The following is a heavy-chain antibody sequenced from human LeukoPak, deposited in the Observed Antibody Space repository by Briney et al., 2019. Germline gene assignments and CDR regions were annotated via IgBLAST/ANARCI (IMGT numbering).Heavy chain of an antibody. CDR1: GFSLSTSGVG. Sequence: SGPTLVNPTQTLTLTCTFSGFSLSTSGVGVGWIRQPPGKALEWLGFISWDDDKRYSPSLKSRLTITKATSKNQVVLTMTNLDPVDTATYYCAHTSLKKYSSGWYNYFDYWGQGTLVTVSS. D-gene: IGHD6-19*01. CDR2: ISWDDDK. J-gene: IGHJ4*02. V-gene: IGHV2-5*02. CDR3: AHTSLKKYSSGWYNYFDY.